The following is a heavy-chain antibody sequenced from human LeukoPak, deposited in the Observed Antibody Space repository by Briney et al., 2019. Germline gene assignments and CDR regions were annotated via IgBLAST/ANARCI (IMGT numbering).Heavy chain of an antibody. J-gene: IGHJ3*02. CDR1: GFFFSSYA. CDR2: ISGSGGST. V-gene: IGHV3-23*01. Sequence: GGSLRLSCAASGFFFSSYAMSWVRQAPGKGLEWVSAISGSGGSTYYADSVKGRFTISRDNSKNTLYLQMNSLRAEDTAVYYCANPSTPDYYDSSGYYRGDAFDIWGQGTMVTVSS. D-gene: IGHD3-22*01. CDR3: ANPSTPDYYDSSGYYRGDAFDI.